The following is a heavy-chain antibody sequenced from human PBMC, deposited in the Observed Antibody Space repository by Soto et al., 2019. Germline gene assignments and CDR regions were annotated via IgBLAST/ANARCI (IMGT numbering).Heavy chain of an antibody. Sequence: GGSLRLSCAASGFTFSSYWMHWVRQAPGKGLVWVSRINSDGSSTSYADSVKGRFTISRDNAKNTLYLQMNSLRAEDTAVYYCARVIGGLYYFDYWGQGTLVTVSS. CDR1: GFTFSSYW. CDR3: ARVIGGLYYFDY. CDR2: INSDGSST. V-gene: IGHV3-74*01. D-gene: IGHD3-16*01. J-gene: IGHJ4*02.